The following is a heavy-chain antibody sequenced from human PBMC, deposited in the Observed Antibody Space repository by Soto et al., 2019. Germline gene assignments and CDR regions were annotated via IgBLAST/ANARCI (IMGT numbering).Heavy chain of an antibody. CDR2: IHYSGTT. D-gene: IGHD6-13*01. CDR1: GGSISSGTYY. CDR3: ARDSPAAGTSYFDS. J-gene: IGHJ4*02. V-gene: IGHV4-31*03. Sequence: SETLSLTCTVSGGSISSGTYYWTWIRQHPGKGLEWIGYIHYSGTTLSNPSLRSRVTISVDGSKDQFSLNLSSVTAADTAVYYCARDSPAAGTSYFDSWGQGALVTVSS.